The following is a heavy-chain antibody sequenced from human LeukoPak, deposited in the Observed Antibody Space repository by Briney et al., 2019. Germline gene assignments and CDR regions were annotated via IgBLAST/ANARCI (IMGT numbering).Heavy chain of an antibody. CDR3: ARGGHGDNAFDI. V-gene: IGHV4-39*07. D-gene: IGHD7-27*01. CDR2: IYYSGST. Sequence: SETLSLTCTVSGGSISSSSYYWGWIRQPPGKGLEWIGSIYYSGSTYYNPSLKSRVTISVDTSKNQFSLKLSSVTAADTAVYYCARGGHGDNAFDIWGRGTMVTVSS. J-gene: IGHJ3*02. CDR1: GGSISSSSYY.